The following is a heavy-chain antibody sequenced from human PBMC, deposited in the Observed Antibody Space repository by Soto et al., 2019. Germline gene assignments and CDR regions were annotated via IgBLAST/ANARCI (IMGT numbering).Heavy chain of an antibody. CDR1: GFTFSSYW. CDR3: ARDNGYGEFYYYGMDV. D-gene: IGHD4-17*01. V-gene: IGHV3-7*03. J-gene: IGHJ6*02. CDR2: IKQDGSEK. Sequence: EVQLVESGGGLVQPGGSLRLSCAASGFTFSSYWMSWVRQAPGKGLEWVANIKQDGSEKYYVDSVKGRFTISRDNAKNSLYLQMNSLRAEDTAVYYCARDNGYGEFYYYGMDVWGQGTTVTVSS.